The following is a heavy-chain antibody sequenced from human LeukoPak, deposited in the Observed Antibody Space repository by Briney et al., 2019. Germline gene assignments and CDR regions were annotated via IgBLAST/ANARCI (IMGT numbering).Heavy chain of an antibody. V-gene: IGHV3-7*01. CDR1: GFTFSSYW. CDR3: ARDLHQLLLSSNWFDP. Sequence: GGSLRLSCAASGFTFSSYWMSWVRQAPGKGLEWVAKITQDGSDKYYAGSVKGRFTVSRDNAQNSLYLQMNSLRAEDTAVYYCARDLHQLLLSSNWFDPWGQGTLVTVSS. CDR2: ITQDGSDK. J-gene: IGHJ5*02. D-gene: IGHD2-2*01.